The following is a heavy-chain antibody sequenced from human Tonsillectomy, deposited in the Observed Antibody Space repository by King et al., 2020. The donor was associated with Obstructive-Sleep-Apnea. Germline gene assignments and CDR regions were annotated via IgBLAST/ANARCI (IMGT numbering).Heavy chain of an antibody. J-gene: IGHJ4*02. CDR3: VRGGSSWQIDY. V-gene: IGHV5-51*01. Sequence: QLVQSGAEVKQPGESLKISCQGSGYTFTTYWIGCLRRVPGEGLEWMVISYSGDSDTRYSPSFQGQVTIPADKSNSTADLQWGGLRASDTAMYYCVRGGSSWQIDYWGQGTLVTVSS. CDR2: SYSGDSDT. CDR1: GYTFTTYW. D-gene: IGHD6-13*01.